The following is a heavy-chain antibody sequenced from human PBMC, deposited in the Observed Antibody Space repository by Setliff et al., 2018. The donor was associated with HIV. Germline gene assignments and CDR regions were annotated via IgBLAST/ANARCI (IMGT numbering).Heavy chain of an antibody. V-gene: IGHV2-5*02. Sequence: SGPTLVNPTQTLTLTCTFSGFSLSTSGVCVGWIRQPPGKALEWLALIYWDDDKRYSPSLKSRLTITKDTSKNRVVLTMTNMDPVGTATYYCAHILQDPPSHFYYYFYMDVWGKGTTVTVSS. CDR1: GFSLSTSGVC. CDR2: IYWDDDK. CDR3: AHILQDPPSHFYYYFYMDV. J-gene: IGHJ6*03. D-gene: IGHD3-3*02.